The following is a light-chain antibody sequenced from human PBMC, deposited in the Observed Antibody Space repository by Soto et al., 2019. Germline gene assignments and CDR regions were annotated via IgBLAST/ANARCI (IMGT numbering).Light chain of an antibody. CDR3: QQRSNWPPRGIT. V-gene: IGKV3-11*01. Sequence: EIVLTQSPATLSLSPGERATLSFRASQSVSSYLAWYQQKPGQAPRLLIYDASNRATGIPARFSGSGSGTDFTLTISSLEPEDFAVYYCQQRSNWPPRGITFGQGTRLEI. CDR1: QSVSSY. J-gene: IGKJ5*01. CDR2: DAS.